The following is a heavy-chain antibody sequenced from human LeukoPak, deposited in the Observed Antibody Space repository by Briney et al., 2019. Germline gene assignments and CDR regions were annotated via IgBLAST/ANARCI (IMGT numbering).Heavy chain of an antibody. CDR2: ISNSGST. CDR1: GGSISGYF. Sequence: SETLSLTCTVSGGSISGYFWSWIRQPPGKGLEWIAYISNSGSTNYNPSLKSRVTISVDTSKIQFSLNLNSVTSADTAVYYCARDPRGYGANAFDYWGQGTLVTVSS. CDR3: ARDPRGYGANAFDY. D-gene: IGHD4-23*01. V-gene: IGHV4-59*01. J-gene: IGHJ4*02.